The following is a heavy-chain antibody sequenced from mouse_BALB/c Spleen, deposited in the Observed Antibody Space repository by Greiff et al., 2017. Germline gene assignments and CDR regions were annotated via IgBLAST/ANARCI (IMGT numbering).Heavy chain of an antibody. J-gene: IGHJ3*01. D-gene: IGHD2-1*01. CDR1: GFTFSSYA. Sequence: EVTLVESGGGLVKPGGSLKLSCAASGFTFSSYAMSWVRQTPEKRLEWVATISSGGSYTYYPDSVKGRFTISRDNAKNTLYLQMSSLRSEDTAMYYCARHGNYSWFAYWGQGTLVTVSA. V-gene: IGHV5-9-3*01. CDR2: ISSGGSYT. CDR3: ARHGNYSWFAY.